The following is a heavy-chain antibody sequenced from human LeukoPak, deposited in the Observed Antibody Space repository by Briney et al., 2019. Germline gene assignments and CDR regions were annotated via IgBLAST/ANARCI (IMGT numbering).Heavy chain of an antibody. V-gene: IGHV3-15*01. CDR1: GFTFSNAW. J-gene: IGHJ4*02. D-gene: IGHD3-10*01. CDR3: TPTERFGELYR. Sequence: GGSLRLSCAASGFTFSNAWMSWVRQAPGKGLEWVGRIKSKTDGGTTDYAAPVKGRFTISRDDSKNTLYLQMNSLKTEDTAVYYCTPTERFGELYRWGQGTLVTVYS. CDR2: IKSKTDGGTT.